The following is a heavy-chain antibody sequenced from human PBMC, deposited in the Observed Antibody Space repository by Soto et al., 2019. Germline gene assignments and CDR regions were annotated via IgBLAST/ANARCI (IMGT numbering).Heavy chain of an antibody. J-gene: IGHJ4*02. Sequence: GGSLRLSCAASGFTFSSYGMHWVRQAPGKGLEWVAVISYDGSNKYYADSVKGRFTISRDNSKNTLYLQMNSLRAEDTAVYYCAKDKTTVTTPFDYWGQGTLVTVSS. CDR1: GFTFSSYG. CDR2: ISYDGSNK. V-gene: IGHV3-30*18. D-gene: IGHD4-17*01. CDR3: AKDKTTVTTPFDY.